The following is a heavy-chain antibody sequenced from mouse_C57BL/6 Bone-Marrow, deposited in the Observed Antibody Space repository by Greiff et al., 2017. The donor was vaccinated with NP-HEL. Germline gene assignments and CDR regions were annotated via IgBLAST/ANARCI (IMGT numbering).Heavy chain of an antibody. V-gene: IGHV14-4*01. CDR1: GFNIKDDY. D-gene: IGHD1-1*01. Sequence: VQLQQSGAELVRPGASVKLSCTASGFNIKDDYMHWVKQRPEQGLEWIGWIDPENGDTEYASKFQGKATITADTSSNTAYLQLSSLTSEDTAVYYCTTFEDCYGRDWYFDVWGTGTTVTVSS. CDR3: TTFEDCYGRDWYFDV. J-gene: IGHJ1*03. CDR2: IDPENGDT.